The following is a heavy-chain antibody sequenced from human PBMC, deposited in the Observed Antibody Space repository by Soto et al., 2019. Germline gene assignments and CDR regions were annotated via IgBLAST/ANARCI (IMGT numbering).Heavy chain of an antibody. Sequence: GASVKVSCKASGYTFTSYGISWVRQAPGQGLEWMGWISAYNGNTNYAQKLQGRVTMTTDTSTSTAYMELRSLRSDDTAVYYCAREGYYDIRRFYYYYYYGMDLWRQRPTFTACS. CDR2: ISAYNGNT. J-gene: IGHJ6*02. CDR1: GYTFTSYG. V-gene: IGHV1-18*01. CDR3: AREGYYDIRRFYYYYYYGMDL. D-gene: IGHD3-9*01.